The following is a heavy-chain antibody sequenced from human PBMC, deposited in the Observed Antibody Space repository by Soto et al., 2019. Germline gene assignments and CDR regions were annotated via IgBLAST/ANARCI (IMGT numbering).Heavy chain of an antibody. V-gene: IGHV3-23*01. CDR1: GFTFSSYA. CDR3: AKDYRTMTTVTYYFDY. D-gene: IGHD4-4*01. J-gene: IGHJ4*02. Sequence: GGSLRLSCAASGFTFSSYAMSWVRRAPGKGLEWVSAISGSCGSTYYADSVKGRFTISRDNSKNTLYLQMNSLRAEDTAVYYCAKDYRTMTTVTYYFDYWGQGTLVTVSS. CDR2: ISGSCGST.